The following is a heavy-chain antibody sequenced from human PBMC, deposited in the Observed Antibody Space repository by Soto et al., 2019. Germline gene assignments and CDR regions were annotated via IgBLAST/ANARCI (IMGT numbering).Heavy chain of an antibody. D-gene: IGHD3-3*01. V-gene: IGHV3-48*02. Sequence: RDSCVAAGGTIRSFSLNRVSKAPGKGLEWVSYISGTDTAYYADSVKGRFTISRDSAKNSVYLHMTSVREEDTAVFYCGRGPAATVFFSAFWGQGTPVPVSS. J-gene: IGHJ4*02. CDR2: ISGTDTA. CDR1: GGTIRSFS. CDR3: GRGPAATVFFSAF.